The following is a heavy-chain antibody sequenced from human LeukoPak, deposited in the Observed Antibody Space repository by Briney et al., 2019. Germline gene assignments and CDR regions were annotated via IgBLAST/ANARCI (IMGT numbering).Heavy chain of an antibody. CDR2: ISGYNGNT. J-gene: IGHJ4*02. V-gene: IGHV1-18*01. CDR1: GYTLTGFG. CDR3: ARDPVWGTYSSSWYASYYFDY. Sequence: ASVKVSCKASGYTLTGFGINWVRQAPGQGLEWMGWISGYNGNTKHAQRVQGRVTMTTDTSTNTVHMELRSLRSDDTAVYYCARDPVWGTYSSSWYASYYFDYWGQGTLVTVSS. D-gene: IGHD6-13*01.